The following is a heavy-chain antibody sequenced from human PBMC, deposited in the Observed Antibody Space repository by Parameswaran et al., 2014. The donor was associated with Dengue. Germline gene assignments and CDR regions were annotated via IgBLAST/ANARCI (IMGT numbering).Heavy chain of an antibody. Sequence: RWIRQPPGKGLEWIGYIYYMGSTNYNPSLKSRVTISVDTSKNQFSLKLSSVTAADTAVYYCASLQTYYYDSSGYGIDYWGQGTLVTVSS. D-gene: IGHD3-22*01. J-gene: IGHJ4*02. CDR3: ASLQTYYYDSSGYGIDY. CDR2: IYYMGST. V-gene: IGHV4-59*01.